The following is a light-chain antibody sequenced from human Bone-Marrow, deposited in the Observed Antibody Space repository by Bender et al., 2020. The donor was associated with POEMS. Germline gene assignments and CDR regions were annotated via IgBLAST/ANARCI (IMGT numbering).Light chain of an antibody. V-gene: IGLV2-14*03. Sequence: QSALTQPASVSGSPGQSITISCTGTSSDVGGHNLVSWYQRHPGNTPKLMTYDVTNRPSGVSNRFSGSKSGNTASLTISGLQAEDEADYYCSSYTASSTVVFGGGTRLPVL. CDR3: SSYTASSTVV. CDR2: DVT. CDR1: SSDVGGHNL. J-gene: IGLJ2*01.